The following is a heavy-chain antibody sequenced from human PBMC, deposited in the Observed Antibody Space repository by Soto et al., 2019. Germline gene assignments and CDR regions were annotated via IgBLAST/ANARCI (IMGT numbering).Heavy chain of an antibody. CDR2: IWYDGSNK. CDR1: GFTCGSHG. V-gene: IGHV3-33*01. Sequence: GRLQRHCCTASGFTCGSHGMLRVRKAPGKGLEWVAVIWYDGSNKYYADSVKGRFTISRDNSKNTLYLQMNSLRAEDTAVYYCARGGSSWKPGEYYYYGMDVWGQGTTVTVSS. D-gene: IGHD6-13*01. J-gene: IGHJ6*02. CDR3: ARGGSSWKPGEYYYYGMDV.